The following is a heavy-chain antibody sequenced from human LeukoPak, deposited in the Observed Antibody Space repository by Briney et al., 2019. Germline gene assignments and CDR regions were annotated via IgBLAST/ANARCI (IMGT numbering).Heavy chain of an antibody. CDR3: ARVSQWLVPY. V-gene: IGHV3-11*05. D-gene: IGHD6-19*01. Sequence: PGGSLRLSCAASGFTFSDYYMSWIRQAPGKGLEWVSYISSTSSYINYADSVKGRFTISRDNAKNSLFLQMNSLRAEDTAVYYCARVSQWLVPYWGQGTLVTASS. CDR2: ISSTSSYI. J-gene: IGHJ4*02. CDR1: GFTFSDYY.